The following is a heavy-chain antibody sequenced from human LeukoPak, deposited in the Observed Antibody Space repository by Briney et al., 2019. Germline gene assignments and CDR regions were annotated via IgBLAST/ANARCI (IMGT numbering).Heavy chain of an antibody. Sequence: ETLSLTCTVSGVSMRTYYWSWIRQPPGKGLEWVSVIYSGGSTYYADSVKGRFTISRDNSKNTLYLQMNSLRAEDTAVYYCAKDQGYYYYMDVWGKGTTVTVSS. CDR2: IYSGGST. V-gene: IGHV3-53*01. CDR3: AKDQGYYYYMDV. CDR1: GVSMRTYY. J-gene: IGHJ6*03.